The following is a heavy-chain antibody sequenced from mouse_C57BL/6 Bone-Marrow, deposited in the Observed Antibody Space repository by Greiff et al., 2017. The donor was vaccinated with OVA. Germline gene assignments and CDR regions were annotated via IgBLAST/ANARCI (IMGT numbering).Heavy chain of an antibody. V-gene: IGHV1-18*01. Sequence: EVQLQQSGPELVKPGASVKIPCKASGYTFTDYNMDWVKQSHGKSLEWIGDITPNNGGTIYNQKFKGKATLTVDKSSSTAYMELRSLTSEDTAVYYCARSRLYGSLHFDVWGTGTTVTVSS. CDR3: ARSRLYGSLHFDV. CDR2: ITPNNGGT. J-gene: IGHJ1*03. CDR1: GYTFTDYN. D-gene: IGHD1-1*01.